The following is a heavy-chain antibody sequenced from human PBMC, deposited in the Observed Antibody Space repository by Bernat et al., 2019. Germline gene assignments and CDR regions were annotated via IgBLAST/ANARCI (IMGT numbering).Heavy chain of an antibody. CDR2: IDPATGKT. V-gene: IGHV1-3*01. CDR3: AGAIGDAGFSYYYRLDV. J-gene: IGHJ6*02. CDR1: RYSFISYG. Sequence: QVQLVQSASEVKNPGASVNISCKALRYSFISYGIHWLRQAPGQRLEWMGWIDPATGKTKFSQKFQGRVTITMYTSTSTVYLGLSSLRSEDTALYYCAGAIGDAGFSYYYRLDVWGQGTTVTVSS. D-gene: IGHD3-16*01.